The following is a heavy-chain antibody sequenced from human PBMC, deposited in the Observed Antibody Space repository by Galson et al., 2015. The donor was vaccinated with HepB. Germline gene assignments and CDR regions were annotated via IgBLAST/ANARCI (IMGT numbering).Heavy chain of an antibody. V-gene: IGHV3-23*01. CDR2: ISGDTAKI. D-gene: IGHD7-27*01. Sequence: SLRLSCAASGFTFSTYAMNRVRQAPGKGLEWVSVISGDTAKIFHADSVKGRFTISRDNSMNTVYLQMDSLRAEDTAVYYCAKGGNWDSRYFDYWGQGSLVTVSS. J-gene: IGHJ4*02. CDR3: AKGGNWDSRYFDY. CDR1: GFTFSTYA.